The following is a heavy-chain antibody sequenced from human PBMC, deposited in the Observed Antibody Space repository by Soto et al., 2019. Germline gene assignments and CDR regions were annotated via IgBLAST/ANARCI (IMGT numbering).Heavy chain of an antibody. J-gene: IGHJ4*02. Sequence: SETLSLTCTVSGGSISSGGYYWSWIRQHPGKGLEWIGYIYYSGSTYYNPSLKSRVTISVDTSKNQFSLKLSSVTAADTAVYYCARVRSGAFDYWGQGTLVPVSS. CDR2: IYYSGST. V-gene: IGHV4-31*03. CDR3: ARVRSGAFDY. CDR1: GGSISSGGYY.